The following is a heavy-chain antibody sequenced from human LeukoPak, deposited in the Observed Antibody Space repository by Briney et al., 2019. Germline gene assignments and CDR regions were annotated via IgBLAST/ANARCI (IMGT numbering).Heavy chain of an antibody. Sequence: PGRSLRLSCAVSGFIFNNCAMHWVRQPPGKGLEWVSGIDWNGNSRGYADSVKGRFTISRDNAKNSLYLQMNSLRAEDTAVYYCARFPAPWLRPEKKDAFDIWGEGTVVSVS. CDR2: IDWNGNSR. CDR1: GFIFNNCA. CDR3: ARFPAPWLRPEKKDAFDI. V-gene: IGHV3-9*01. D-gene: IGHD3-9*01. J-gene: IGHJ3*02.